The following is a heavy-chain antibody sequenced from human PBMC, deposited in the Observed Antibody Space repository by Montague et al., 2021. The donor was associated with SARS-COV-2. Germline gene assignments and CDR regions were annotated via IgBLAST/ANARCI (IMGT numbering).Heavy chain of an antibody. CDR2: LYTSGST. J-gene: IGHJ6*02. CDR1: GGPISNYY. D-gene: IGHD6-19*01. CDR3: ARESGYSSGWRYYYVMDV. V-gene: IGHV4-4*07. Sequence: SETLSLTCTVSGGPISNYYCTWIRQPSGKGLEWIGRLYTSGSTTXKPSLKGRVTMSVDTSKNQFSLNVTSVTAADTAIYYCARESGYSSGWRYYYVMDVWGQGTTVTVS.